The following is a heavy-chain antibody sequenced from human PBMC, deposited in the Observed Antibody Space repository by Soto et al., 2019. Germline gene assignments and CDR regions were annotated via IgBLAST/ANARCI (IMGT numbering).Heavy chain of an antibody. CDR2: IIPIFGTA. D-gene: IGHD6-19*01. V-gene: IGHV1-69*01. Sequence: QVQLVQSGAEVKKPGSSVKVSCKASGGTFSSYAISWVRQAPGQGLEWMGGIIPIFGTANYAQKFQGRVTITADESTSRAYMELSSLRSEETAVYYFARSGNRVAGSFDYWGQGTLVTVCS. CDR3: ARSGNRVAGSFDY. CDR1: GGTFSSYA. J-gene: IGHJ4*02.